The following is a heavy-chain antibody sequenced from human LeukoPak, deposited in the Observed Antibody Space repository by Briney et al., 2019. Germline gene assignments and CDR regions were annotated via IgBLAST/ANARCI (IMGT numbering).Heavy chain of an antibody. Sequence: PSETLSLTCAVYGGSFSDYYWSWIRQPPGKGLEWIGEINHSGSTNYNPSLKSRVTISVDTSKNQFSLKLSSVTAADTAVYYCAREGGTGAFDIWGQETMVTVSP. J-gene: IGHJ3*02. CDR2: INHSGST. CDR1: GGSFSDYY. CDR3: AREGGTGAFDI. D-gene: IGHD1-14*01. V-gene: IGHV4-34*01.